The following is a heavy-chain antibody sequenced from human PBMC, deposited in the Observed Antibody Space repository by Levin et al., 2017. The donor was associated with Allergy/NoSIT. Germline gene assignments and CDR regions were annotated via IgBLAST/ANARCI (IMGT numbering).Heavy chain of an antibody. V-gene: IGHV3-74*01. D-gene: IGHD4-11*01. Sequence: LSLTCAASGFPFSSYWMHWVRQAPGKGLVWVSRINSDGSSTNYADSVKGRFTISRDNAKNTLYLQMNSLRAEDTAVYYCARAYSNYQNWFDPWGQGTLVTVSS. CDR1: GFPFSSYW. J-gene: IGHJ5*02. CDR2: INSDGSST. CDR3: ARAYSNYQNWFDP.